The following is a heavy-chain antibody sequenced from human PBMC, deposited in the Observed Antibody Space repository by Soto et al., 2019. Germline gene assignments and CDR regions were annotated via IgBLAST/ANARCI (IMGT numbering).Heavy chain of an antibody. J-gene: IGHJ6*03. CDR2: ISAYNGNT. D-gene: IGHD3-10*01. CDR1: GYTFTSYG. V-gene: IGHV1-18*01. CDR3: ASQAKVRGVIGYYCMDV. Sequence: GASVKVSCKASGYTFTSYGISWVRQAPGQGLEWMGWISAYNGNTNYAQKLQGRVTMTTDTSTSTAYMELRSLRSDDTAVYYCASQAKVRGVIGYYCMDVWGKGTTVTVSS.